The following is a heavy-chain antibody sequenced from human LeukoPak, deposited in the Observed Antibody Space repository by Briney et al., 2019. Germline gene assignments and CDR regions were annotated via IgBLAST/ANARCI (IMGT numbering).Heavy chain of an antibody. CDR3: VRSRDGYNYIPDY. Sequence: GGSLRLSCAASGFIVSSNYMSWVRQAPGKGLEWVSTVSASGGSTYYADSVKGRFTISRDNSKNTQYLQMNSLSADDTAVYYCVRSRDGYNYIPDYWGQGTLVTVSS. CDR1: GFIVSSNY. D-gene: IGHD5-24*01. V-gene: IGHV3-53*01. J-gene: IGHJ4*02. CDR2: SASGGST.